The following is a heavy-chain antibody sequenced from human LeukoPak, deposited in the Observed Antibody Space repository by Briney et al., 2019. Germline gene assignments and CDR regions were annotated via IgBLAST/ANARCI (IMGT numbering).Heavy chain of an antibody. CDR3: AKDGGIVGATGAFDI. CDR1: GFTFSSYS. J-gene: IGHJ3*02. D-gene: IGHD1-26*01. CDR2: ISSSSSYI. V-gene: IGHV3-21*01. Sequence: KAGGSLRLSCAASGFTFSSYSMNWVRQAPGKGLEWVSSISSSSSYIYYADSVKGRFTISRDNSKNTLYLQMNSLRAEDTAVYYCAKDGGIVGATGAFDIWGQGTMVTVSS.